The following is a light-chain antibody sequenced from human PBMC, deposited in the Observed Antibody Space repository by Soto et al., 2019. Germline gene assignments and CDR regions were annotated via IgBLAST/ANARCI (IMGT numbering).Light chain of an antibody. J-gene: IGLJ2*01. V-gene: IGLV1-44*01. CDR1: SSNIGSNT. Sequence: QLVLTQPPSASGTPGQRVTISCSGSSSNIGSNTVNWYQQLPGTAPKLLIYSNNQQPSGVPDRFSGSKSGTSASLAISGLQSEDEADYYCAAWDDSLNGRVFGGGTKLTVL. CDR2: SNN. CDR3: AAWDDSLNGRV.